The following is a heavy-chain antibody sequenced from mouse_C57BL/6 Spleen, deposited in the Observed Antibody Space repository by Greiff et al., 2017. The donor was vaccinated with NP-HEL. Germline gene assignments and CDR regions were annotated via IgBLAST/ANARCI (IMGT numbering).Heavy chain of an antibody. J-gene: IGHJ2*01. V-gene: IGHV6-3*01. CDR3: TGGGRERYYFDY. CDR1: GFTFSNYW. CDR2: IRLKSDNYAT. D-gene: IGHD1-1*01. Sequence: EVQRVESGGGLVQPGGSMKLSCVASGFTFSNYWMNWVRQSPEKGLEWVAQIRLKSDNYATHYAESVKGRFTISRDDSKSSVYLQMNNLRAEDTGIYYCTGGGRERYYFDYWGQGTTLTVSS.